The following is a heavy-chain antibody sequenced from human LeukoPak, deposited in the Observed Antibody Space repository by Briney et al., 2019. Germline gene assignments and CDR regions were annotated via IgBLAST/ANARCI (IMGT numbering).Heavy chain of an antibody. V-gene: IGHV1-46*01. CDR3: ARAAPIAAPIVGGAFDI. Sequence: ASVKVSCKASGYTFTSYYMHWVRQAPGQGLEWMGIINPSGGSTSYAQKFQGRVTMTRDTSTSTVYMELSSLRSEDTAVYYCARAAPIAAPIVGGAFDIWGQGTMVTVSS. CDR1: GYTFTSYY. D-gene: IGHD6-13*01. J-gene: IGHJ3*02. CDR2: INPSGGST.